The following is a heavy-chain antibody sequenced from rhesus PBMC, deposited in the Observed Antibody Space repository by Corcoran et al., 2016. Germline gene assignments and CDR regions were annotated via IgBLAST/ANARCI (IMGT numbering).Heavy chain of an antibody. D-gene: IGHD2-33*01. CDR1: GASIRSNW. CDR2: INGKSGST. CDR3: AREDCVDGDCPNYYGLDS. V-gene: IGHV4-80*01. Sequence: QVKLQESGPGLVKPSETLSLTCTVSGASIRSNWWTGVRQSPGKGMEWIGEINGKSGSTNYTPSLKSRVTISKDASKNQFSLNLNSVTAADTAVYYCAREDCVDGDCPNYYGLDSWGQGVVVTVSS. J-gene: IGHJ6*01.